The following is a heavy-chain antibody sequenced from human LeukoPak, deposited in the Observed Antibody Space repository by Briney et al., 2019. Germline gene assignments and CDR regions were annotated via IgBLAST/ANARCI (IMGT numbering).Heavy chain of an antibody. CDR2: ISGSGGST. Sequence: GGSLRLSCAASGFTFSSYAMSWVHQAPGKGLEWVSAISGSGGSTYYADSVKGRFTISRDNSKNTLYLQMNSLRAEDTAVYYCAKDPGYCSGGSCYLGRYGMDVWGQGTTVTVSS. J-gene: IGHJ6*02. CDR3: AKDPGYCSGGSCYLGRYGMDV. D-gene: IGHD2-15*01. CDR1: GFTFSSYA. V-gene: IGHV3-23*01.